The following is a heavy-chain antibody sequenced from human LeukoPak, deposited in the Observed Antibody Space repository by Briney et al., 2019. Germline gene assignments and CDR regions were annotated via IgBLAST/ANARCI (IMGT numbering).Heavy chain of an antibody. CDR3: ARGDWELPDYSYYYYMDV. V-gene: IGHV4-34*01. D-gene: IGHD1-26*01. Sequence: PSETLSLTCAVYGGSFSGYYWSWIRQPPGKGLEWIGEINHSGSTNYNPSLKSRVTISVDTSKNQFSLKLSSVTAADTAVYFCARGDWELPDYSYYYYMDVWGKGTTVTVSS. CDR2: INHSGST. J-gene: IGHJ6*03. CDR1: GGSFSGYY.